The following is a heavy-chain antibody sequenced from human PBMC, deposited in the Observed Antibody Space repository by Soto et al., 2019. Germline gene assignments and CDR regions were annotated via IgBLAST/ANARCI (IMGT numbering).Heavy chain of an antibody. CDR2: INPNSGGT. CDR1: GYTFTGYY. CDR3: ARECSTSKCYGMDV. V-gene: IGHV1-2*04. Sequence: QVQLVQSGAEVRKPGASVKVSCKASGYTFTGYYMHWVRQAPGQGLQWMGWINPNSGGTNYAQKLRGWVTMTRDTSSSTAYMELSRLISDDTAVYYCARECSTSKCYGMDVWGQGTSVTVSS. J-gene: IGHJ6*02. D-gene: IGHD2-2*01.